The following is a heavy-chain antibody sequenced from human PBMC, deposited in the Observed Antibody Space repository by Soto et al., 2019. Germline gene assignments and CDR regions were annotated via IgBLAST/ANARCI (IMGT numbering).Heavy chain of an antibody. CDR1: GGSVSSGSYY. Sequence: SETLSLTCTVSGGSVSSGSYYWSWIRQPPGKGLEWIGYIYYSGSTNYNPSLKSRVTISVDTSKNQFSLNLSSVTAADTAVYYCASSNIAAAGFYYYGMDVWGRGTTVTVSS. V-gene: IGHV4-61*01. D-gene: IGHD6-13*01. J-gene: IGHJ6*02. CDR2: IYYSGST. CDR3: ASSNIAAAGFYYYGMDV.